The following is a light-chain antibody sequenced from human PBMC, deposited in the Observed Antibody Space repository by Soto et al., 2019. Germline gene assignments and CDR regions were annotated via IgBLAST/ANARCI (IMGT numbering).Light chain of an antibody. V-gene: IGLV2-14*03. Sequence: QSVLTQPASVSGSPGQSITISCTGTISDVGGYDYVSWYQQHPGKAPKLMIYEVSNRPSGVSNRFSGSKSGGTASLTISGLQAEDEADYYCSSFTSSNTYVFGTGTKLTVL. CDR1: ISDVGGYDY. CDR2: EVS. J-gene: IGLJ1*01. CDR3: SSFTSSNTYV.